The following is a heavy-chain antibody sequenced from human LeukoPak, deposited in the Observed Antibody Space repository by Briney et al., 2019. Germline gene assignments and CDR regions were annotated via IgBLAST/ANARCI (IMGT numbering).Heavy chain of an antibody. CDR2: ISAYNGNT. Sequence: ASVKVSCKASGYTFTGYGISWVRQAPGQGLEWMGWISAYNGNTNYAQKLQGRVTMTTDTSASTAYMELSSLRSEDMAVYYCARSLIAAAGINFDYWGQGTLVTVSS. CDR1: GYTFTGYG. D-gene: IGHD6-13*01. V-gene: IGHV1-18*03. CDR3: ARSLIAAAGINFDY. J-gene: IGHJ4*02.